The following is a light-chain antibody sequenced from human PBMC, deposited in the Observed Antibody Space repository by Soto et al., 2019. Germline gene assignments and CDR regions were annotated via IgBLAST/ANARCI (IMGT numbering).Light chain of an antibody. V-gene: IGLV3-9*01. CDR2: RDT. CDR1: NIGSKN. J-gene: IGLJ2*01. Sequence: SYELTQPLSVSVALGQTARITCGGDNIGSKNVHWYQQKPGQAPVVVIYRDTNRPSGIPERFSGSSSGNTATLTISRAQAGDEADYYCQVWDSSLVVFGGGTKSPS. CDR3: QVWDSSLVV.